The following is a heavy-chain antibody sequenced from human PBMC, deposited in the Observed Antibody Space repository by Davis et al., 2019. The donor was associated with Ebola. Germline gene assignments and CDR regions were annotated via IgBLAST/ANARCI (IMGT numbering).Heavy chain of an antibody. CDR1: GYTFTNYY. J-gene: IGHJ4*02. D-gene: IGHD3-3*01. Sequence: AASVKVSCKASGYTFTNYYLHWVRQAPGQGLEWMGWISAYNGITNYAQKLQGRVTMTTDTSTSTAYMELSSLRSEDTAVYYCARDPPPRGDDFWSGYFDYWGQGTLVTVSS. CDR3: ARDPPPRGDDFWSGYFDY. CDR2: ISAYNGIT. V-gene: IGHV1-18*04.